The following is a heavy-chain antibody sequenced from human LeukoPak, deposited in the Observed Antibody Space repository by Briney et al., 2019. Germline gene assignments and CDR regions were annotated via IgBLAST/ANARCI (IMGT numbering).Heavy chain of an antibody. CDR1: GFTFDDYA. CDR3: ARVRGSYHFDY. Sequence: PGGSLRLSCAASGFTFDDYAMHWVRQAPGKGLEWVSLISGDGGSTYYADSVKGRFTISRDNARNSLYLQMNSLRAEDTAVYYCARVRGSYHFDYWGQGTLVTVSS. D-gene: IGHD1-26*01. V-gene: IGHV3-43*02. J-gene: IGHJ4*02. CDR2: ISGDGGST.